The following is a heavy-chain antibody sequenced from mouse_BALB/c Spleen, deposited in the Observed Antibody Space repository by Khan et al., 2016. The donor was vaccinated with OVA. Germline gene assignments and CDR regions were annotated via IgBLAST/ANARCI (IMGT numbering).Heavy chain of an antibody. CDR2: ISYSGNT. CDR3: ARIYGGDFDY. Sequence: VQLQQSGPGLVKPSQSLSLTCTVTGYSITSDYAWNWIRQFPGNKLEWMGYISYSGNTKYNPSLKSRISITRDTSKNQFFLQLNSVTTEETATYYCARIYGGDFDYWGQGTTLTVSS. D-gene: IGHD1-1*01. J-gene: IGHJ2*01. V-gene: IGHV3-2*02. CDR1: GYSITSDYA.